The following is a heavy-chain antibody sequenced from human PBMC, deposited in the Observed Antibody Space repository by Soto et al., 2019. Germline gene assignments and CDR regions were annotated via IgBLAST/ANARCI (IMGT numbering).Heavy chain of an antibody. CDR1: GFSFSTYT. V-gene: IGHV3-23*01. D-gene: IGHD2-8*01. Sequence: GWSLRLSCAASGFSFSTYTMSWARRAPGKGLEWVSSISGSGGSPSYADSVQGRFTISRDNPKKTLYLQMNSLRAEDTAVYYCAKARCTTSNCYAPDYWGQGTMGTVSS. CDR2: ISGSGGSP. CDR3: AKARCTTSNCYAPDY. J-gene: IGHJ4*02.